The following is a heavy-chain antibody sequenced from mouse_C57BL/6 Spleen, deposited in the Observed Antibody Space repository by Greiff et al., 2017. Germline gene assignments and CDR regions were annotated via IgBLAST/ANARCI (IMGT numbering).Heavy chain of an antibody. Sequence: EVMLVESGGGLVQPGGSLSLSCAASGFTFTDYYMSWVRQPPGKALEWLGFIRNKANGYTTEYSASVKGRFTISRENSQSILYLQMNALRAEDSAAYYCARYGPYGNYYAMDYGGQGTSVTVSS. CDR3: ARYGPYGNYYAMDY. J-gene: IGHJ4*01. CDR2: IRNKANGYTT. CDR1: GFTFTDYY. D-gene: IGHD2-1*01. V-gene: IGHV7-3*01.